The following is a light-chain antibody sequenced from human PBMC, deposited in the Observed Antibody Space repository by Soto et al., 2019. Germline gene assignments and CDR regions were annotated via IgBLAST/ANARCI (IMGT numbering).Light chain of an antibody. J-gene: IGLJ1*01. CDR2: RGT. Sequence: QSVLAQPASVSGSPGQSITISCTGTSSDVGAYDAVSWYQQHPGKAPQVIIYRGTKRPSSVSTRFSGSVSGNTASLTVSGLQAEDEAEYFCCSSAPESTYVFGTGTKVTVL. CDR3: CSSAPESTYV. V-gene: IGLV2-23*01. CDR1: SSDVGAYDA.